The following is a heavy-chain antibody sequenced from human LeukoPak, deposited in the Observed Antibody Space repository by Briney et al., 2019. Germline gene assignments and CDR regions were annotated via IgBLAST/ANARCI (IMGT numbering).Heavy chain of an antibody. J-gene: IGHJ3*02. Sequence: PGASVKVSCKAFGYTFTSYGISWVRQAPGQGLEWMGWISAYNGNTNYAQKLQGRVTMTTDTSTSTAYMELRSLRSDDTAVYYCAGTLTAADSTFDIWGQGTMVAVSS. CDR2: ISAYNGNT. D-gene: IGHD6-13*01. CDR1: GYTFTSYG. CDR3: AGTLTAADSTFDI. V-gene: IGHV1-18*01.